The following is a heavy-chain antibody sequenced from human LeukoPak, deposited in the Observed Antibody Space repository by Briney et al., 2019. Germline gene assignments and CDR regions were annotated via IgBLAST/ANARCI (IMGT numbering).Heavy chain of an antibody. D-gene: IGHD1-14*01. Sequence: PGRSLRLSCAASGFTFSSYAMHWVRQAPGKGLEWVAVISYDGSNKYYADSVKGRFTISRDNSKNTLYLQMDSLRAEDTAVYYCARDPLTETWYYYYYMDVWGKGTTVTVSS. J-gene: IGHJ6*03. V-gene: IGHV3-30*04. CDR2: ISYDGSNK. CDR1: GFTFSSYA. CDR3: ARDPLTETWYYYYYMDV.